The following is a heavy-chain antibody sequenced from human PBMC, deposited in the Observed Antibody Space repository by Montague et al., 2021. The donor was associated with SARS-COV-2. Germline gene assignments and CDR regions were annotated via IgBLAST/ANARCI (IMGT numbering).Heavy chain of an antibody. V-gene: IGHV4-34*01. CDR2: INHGGST. D-gene: IGHD6-19*01. Sequence: SETLSLTCAVYGGSFSGYYWSWIRQPPGKGLEWIGEINHGGSTNYNPSXXSGVTISVDTSKNQFSLKLSSVTAADTAVYYCARGSRQWLVRPPHYYYFDYWGQGTLVTVSS. CDR1: GGSFSGYY. J-gene: IGHJ4*02. CDR3: ARGSRQWLVRPPHYYYFDY.